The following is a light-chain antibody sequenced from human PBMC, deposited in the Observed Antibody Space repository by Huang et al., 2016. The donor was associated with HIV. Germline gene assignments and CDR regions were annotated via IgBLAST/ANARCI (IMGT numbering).Light chain of an antibody. CDR3: QQYYSFPLT. V-gene: IGKV1-8*01. Sequence: AIRITQSPSSLSASTGDKVSITCRASQDIKTYLDWYQQKPGKPPSLLIYATSTLQSGVPSRFSGSGSGTDFTLTITHLQSEDFATYYCQQYYSFPLTFGQGSQVEV. CDR1: QDIKTY. CDR2: ATS. J-gene: IGKJ1*01.